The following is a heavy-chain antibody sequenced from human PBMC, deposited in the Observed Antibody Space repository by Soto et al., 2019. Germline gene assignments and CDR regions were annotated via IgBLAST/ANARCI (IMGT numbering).Heavy chain of an antibody. Sequence: QVQLQESGPGLVKPSQTLSLTCTVSGGSINSGGYCWSWIRQHPGKGLDWIGCISYGGSTSYNPSLQGRVTISVDTSKNQFSLKLTSGTAADTAVYYCSRGILVWGQGALITVSS. CDR1: GGSINSGGYC. CDR3: SRGILV. J-gene: IGHJ4*02. CDR2: ISYGGST. D-gene: IGHD5-18*01. V-gene: IGHV4-31*03.